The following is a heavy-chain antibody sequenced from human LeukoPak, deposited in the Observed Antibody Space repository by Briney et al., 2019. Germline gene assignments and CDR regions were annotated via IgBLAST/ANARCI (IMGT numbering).Heavy chain of an antibody. CDR2: IYYSGST. CDR1: GGSISSGDYY. CDR3: ARAKWFGESSWGWFDP. D-gene: IGHD3-10*01. Sequence: PSETLSLTCTVSGGSISSGDYYWSRIRQPPGKGLEWIGYIYYSGSTYYNPSLKSRVTISVDTSKNQFSLKLSSVTAADTAVYYCARAKWFGESSWGWFDPWGQGTLVTVSS. J-gene: IGHJ5*02. V-gene: IGHV4-30-4*01.